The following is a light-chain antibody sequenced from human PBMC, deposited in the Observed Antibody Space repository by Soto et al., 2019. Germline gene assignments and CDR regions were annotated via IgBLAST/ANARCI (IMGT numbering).Light chain of an antibody. CDR2: EVV. CDR1: KNDIGVYDF. CDR3: TSYAGSNNYV. V-gene: IGLV2-8*01. Sequence: QSALTQPPSASGSPGQSVTISCTGTKNDIGVYDFVSWYQHHPGKAPRLIMYEVVQRPSGVPDRFSGSKSGNTASLTVSGLQAADEADYFCTSYAGSNNYVFGRGTKVTVL. J-gene: IGLJ1*01.